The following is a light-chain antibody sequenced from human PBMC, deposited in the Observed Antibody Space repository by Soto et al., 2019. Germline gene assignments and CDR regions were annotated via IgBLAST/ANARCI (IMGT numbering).Light chain of an antibody. CDR2: AAS. J-gene: IGKJ2*01. V-gene: IGKV3-20*01. Sequence: EIVLTQSPDTLSLSPGDTATLSCRASQSVASYLAWYQQKPGQAPRLLIYAASSRTTGIPDRFSGSGAGTDFTLTISRVEPEDFAGYYCQHFGTSLYTFGQGTQLEI. CDR1: QSVASY. CDR3: QHFGTSLYT.